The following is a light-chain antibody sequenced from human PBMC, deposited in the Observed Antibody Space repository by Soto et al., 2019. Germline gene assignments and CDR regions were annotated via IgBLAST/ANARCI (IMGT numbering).Light chain of an antibody. CDR2: RNN. J-gene: IGLJ2*01. CDR1: SSDIGSNY. CDR3: AAWDDSLSGPVV. Sequence: QSVLTQPPSASGTPGQRVTISCSGSSSDIGSNYVYWYQQFPGTAPKLLIFRNNQRPSGVPDRFSGSKSGTSASLAINGLRSEDEADYHCAAWDDSLSGPVVFGGGTKLTVL. V-gene: IGLV1-47*01.